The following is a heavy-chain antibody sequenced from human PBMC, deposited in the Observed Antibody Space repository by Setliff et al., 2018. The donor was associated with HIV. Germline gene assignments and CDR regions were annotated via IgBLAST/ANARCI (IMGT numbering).Heavy chain of an antibody. J-gene: IGHJ4*02. CDR3: ARHWGVRGGGVLFDY. D-gene: IGHD3-10*01. CDR1: GGSITSGSYH. V-gene: IGHV4-61*09. Sequence: PSETLSLTCSVSGGSITSGSYHWGWIRQPAGKGLEWIGHIYTNGSTSYNPSLKSRVTISVDTSKSQFSLKLTSVTAADTAVYYCARHWGVRGGGVLFDYWGQGTLVTVS. CDR2: IYTNGST.